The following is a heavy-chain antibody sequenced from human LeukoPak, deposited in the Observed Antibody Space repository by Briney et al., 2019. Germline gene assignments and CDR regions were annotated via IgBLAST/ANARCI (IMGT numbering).Heavy chain of an antibody. CDR1: GGSMSSSSYY. CDR3: ARDYYYDSSGYYARDNDAFDI. Sequence: SETLSLTCTVSGGSMSSSSYYWGWIRQPPGKGLEWIGSIYYSGSTYQNPSLKSRVTISVDTSKNQFSLKLSSVTAADTAVYYCARDYYYDSSGYYARDNDAFDIWGQGTMVTVSS. J-gene: IGHJ3*02. D-gene: IGHD3-22*01. CDR2: IYYSGST. V-gene: IGHV4-39*07.